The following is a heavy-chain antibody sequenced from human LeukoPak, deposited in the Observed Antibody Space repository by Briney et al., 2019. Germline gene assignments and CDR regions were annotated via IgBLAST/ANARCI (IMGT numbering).Heavy chain of an antibody. CDR1: GGSISSYY. J-gene: IGHJ6*02. CDR3: ARVRAFFAHYYYYGMDV. CDR2: IYCSGSP. V-gene: IGHV4-59*12. Sequence: SETLSLTCTVSGGSISSYYWSWIRQPPGKGLDWIGYIYCSGSPNYNPSLKSRVTISVDTSKNQFSLKLSSVTAADTAVYYCARVRAFFAHYYYYGMDVWGQGTTVTVSS.